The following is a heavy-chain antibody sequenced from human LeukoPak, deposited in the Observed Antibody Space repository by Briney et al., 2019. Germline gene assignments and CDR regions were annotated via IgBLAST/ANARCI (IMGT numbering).Heavy chain of an antibody. V-gene: IGHV1-46*01. Sequence: ASVKVSCKASGYTFTSYYMHWVRQAPGQGLEWMGIINPSGGSTSYAQKFQGRVTMTRDTSTSTVYMELGSLRSEDTAVYYCARDRGIAAAGTGYFDYWGQGTLVTVSS. J-gene: IGHJ4*02. CDR3: ARDRGIAAAGTGYFDY. CDR1: GYTFTSYY. D-gene: IGHD6-13*01. CDR2: INPSGGST.